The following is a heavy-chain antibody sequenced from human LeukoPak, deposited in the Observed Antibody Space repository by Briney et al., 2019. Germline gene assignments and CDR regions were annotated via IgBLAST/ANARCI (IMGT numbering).Heavy chain of an antibody. CDR1: GYSFTSYW. D-gene: IGHD3-22*01. Sequence: GESLKISCKGSGYSFTSYWISWVRQMPGKGLEWMGRIDPSDSYTNYSPSFQGHVTISADKSISTAYLQRSSLKASDTAMYYCARHEFQGDYYDSSGYLNFDYWGQGTLVTVSS. V-gene: IGHV5-10-1*01. J-gene: IGHJ4*02. CDR2: IDPSDSYT. CDR3: ARHEFQGDYYDSSGYLNFDY.